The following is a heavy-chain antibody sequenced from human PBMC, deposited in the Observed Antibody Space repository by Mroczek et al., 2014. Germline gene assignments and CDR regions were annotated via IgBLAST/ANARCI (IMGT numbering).Heavy chain of an antibody. V-gene: IGHV1-2*02. Sequence: QVQLVQSGAEVKKPGASVKVSCKASGYTFTGYYMHWVRQAPGQGLEWMGWINPNSGGTNYAQKFQGRVTMTRDTSISTAYMELSRLRSDDTAVYYCARVWVKSLPDDAFDIWGQGTMVTVSS. CDR1: GYTFTGYY. J-gene: IGHJ3*02. CDR2: INPNSGGT. CDR3: ARVWVKSLPDDAFDI. D-gene: IGHD2-2*01.